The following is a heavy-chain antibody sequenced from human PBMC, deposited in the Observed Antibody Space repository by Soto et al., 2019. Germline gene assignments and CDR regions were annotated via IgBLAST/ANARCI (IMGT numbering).Heavy chain of an antibody. CDR2: VSAYNGNT. J-gene: IGHJ4*02. CDR1: GYIFSSYG. Sequence: GASVKVSCKASGYIFSSYGISWVRQAPGQGLEWMGWVSAYNGNTNYPQKLQGRVTMTTDTSTSTAYMELRSLRSDDTAMYYCASDHVVREIYYVYWGQGTLVTVPS. V-gene: IGHV1-18*01. D-gene: IGHD2-15*01. CDR3: ASDHVVREIYYVY.